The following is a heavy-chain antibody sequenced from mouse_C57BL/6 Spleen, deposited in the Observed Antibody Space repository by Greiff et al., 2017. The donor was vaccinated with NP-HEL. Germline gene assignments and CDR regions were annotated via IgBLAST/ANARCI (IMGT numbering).Heavy chain of an antibody. J-gene: IGHJ3*01. D-gene: IGHD1-1*01. CDR3: AKSTPVEGFAY. CDR1: GYSITSGYY. V-gene: IGHV3-6*01. Sequence: EVKLQESGPGLVKPSQSLSLTCSVTGYSITSGYYWNWIRQFPGNKLEWMGYISYDGSNNYNPSLKNRISITRDTSKNQFFLKLNSVTTEDTATYYCAKSTPVEGFAYWGQGTLVTVSA. CDR2: ISYDGSN.